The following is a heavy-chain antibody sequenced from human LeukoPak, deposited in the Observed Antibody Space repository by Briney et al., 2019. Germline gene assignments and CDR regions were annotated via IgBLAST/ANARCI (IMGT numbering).Heavy chain of an antibody. D-gene: IGHD3-10*01. V-gene: IGHV3-23*01. Sequence: GGSLRLSCAGSGFTMSGNAMSWVRQAPGKGLEWVSAIEGSNDKTHYADSVKGRFTISRDNSMNTLYLQMNSLRAEDTAVYYCAKGSKGGMIVPGERPKYFQNWGQGTLVTVSS. J-gene: IGHJ1*01. CDR2: IEGSNDKT. CDR1: GFTMSGNA. CDR3: AKGSKGGMIVPGERPKYFQN.